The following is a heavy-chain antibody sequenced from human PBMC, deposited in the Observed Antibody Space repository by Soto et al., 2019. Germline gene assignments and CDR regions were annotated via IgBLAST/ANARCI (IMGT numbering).Heavy chain of an antibody. V-gene: IGHV3-30*18. CDR1: GFTFSNYG. CDR2: ISDDGDKR. D-gene: IGHD1-26*01. J-gene: IGHJ4*02. CDR3: AKDRVRTVGANSFDY. Sequence: GGSLRLSCVGSGFTFSNYGMHWVRQPPGKGLEWVALISDDGDKRYYADSVRGRLIISRDNSKDTLYLQMNSLGPDDTAVYFCAKDRVRTVGANSFDYWGQGTPVTVSS.